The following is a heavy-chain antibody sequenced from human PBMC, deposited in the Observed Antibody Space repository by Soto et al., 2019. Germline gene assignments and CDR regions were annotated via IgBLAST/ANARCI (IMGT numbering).Heavy chain of an antibody. J-gene: IGHJ4*02. CDR2: IYHSGST. CDR1: NASISSRKW. V-gene: IGHV4-4*02. CDR3: ARIAAAGTNFAY. D-gene: IGHD6-13*01. Sequence: SETLSLTCSVSNASISSRKWWTWVRQTPGKGLEWIGEIYHSGSTNYNPSLKSRVTISVDKSKNQFSLKLSSVTAADTAVYYCARIAAAGTNFAYWGQGTLVTVSS.